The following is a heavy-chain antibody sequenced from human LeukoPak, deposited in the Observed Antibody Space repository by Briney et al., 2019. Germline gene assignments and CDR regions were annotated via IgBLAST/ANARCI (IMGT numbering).Heavy chain of an antibody. CDR2: IWYDGSNE. D-gene: IGHD5-18*01. V-gene: IGHV3-33*06. Sequence: GGSLRLSCAASGFTFSDYAMHWVRQAPGKGLEWVAHIWYDGSNEKYADSVKGRFIISRDNSRNALYFQMNSLRAEDTAVCYCAKGIQPSDKNGFDVWGQGTMVTVSS. CDR1: GFTFSDYA. J-gene: IGHJ3*01. CDR3: AKGIQPSDKNGFDV.